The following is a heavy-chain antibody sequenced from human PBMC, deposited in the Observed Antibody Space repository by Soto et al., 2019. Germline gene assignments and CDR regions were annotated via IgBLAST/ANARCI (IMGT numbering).Heavy chain of an antibody. J-gene: IGHJ4*02. V-gene: IGHV1-46*01. CDR1: GYTFTRSG. CDR3: AKRHTTVAIPANYFDY. CDR2: VNPSGSYT. Sequence: ASVKVSCKASGYTFTRSGISWVRQAPGQGLEWLGIVNPSGSYTTYAQRFLGRVTMTSDTSTSTVHMELGSLRAEDTAVYYCAKRHTTVAIPANYFDYWGQGTLVTVSS. D-gene: IGHD1-1*01.